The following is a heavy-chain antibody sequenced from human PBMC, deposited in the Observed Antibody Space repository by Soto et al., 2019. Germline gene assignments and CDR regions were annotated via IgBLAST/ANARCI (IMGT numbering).Heavy chain of an antibody. CDR1: GFTFSSYG. CDR2: ISYDGSNK. Sequence: QVQLVESGGGVVQPGRSLRLSCAASGFTFSSYGMHWVRQAPGKGLEWVAVISYDGSNKYYADSVKGRFTISRDNSKNTLYLQMYSLRAEDTAVYYCAKDMTTASNWFDPWGQGTLVTVSS. D-gene: IGHD4-17*01. J-gene: IGHJ5*02. CDR3: AKDMTTASNWFDP. V-gene: IGHV3-30*18.